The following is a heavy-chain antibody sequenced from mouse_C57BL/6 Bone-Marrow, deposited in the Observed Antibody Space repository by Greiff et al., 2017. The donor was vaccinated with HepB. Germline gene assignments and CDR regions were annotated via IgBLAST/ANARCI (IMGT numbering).Heavy chain of an antibody. CDR2: IYPRSGNT. J-gene: IGHJ2*01. D-gene: IGHD1-1*01. Sequence: QVQLKQSGAELARPGASVKLSCKASGYTFTSYGISWVKQRTGQGLEWIGEIYPRSGNTYYNEKFKGKATLTADKSSSTAYMELRSLTSEDSSVYFCARCGSRYFDYWGQGTTLTVSS. CDR3: ARCGSRYFDY. V-gene: IGHV1-81*01. CDR1: GYTFTSYG.